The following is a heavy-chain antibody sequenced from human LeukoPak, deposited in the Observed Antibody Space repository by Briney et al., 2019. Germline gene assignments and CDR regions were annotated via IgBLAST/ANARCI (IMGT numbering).Heavy chain of an antibody. CDR3: ARGRYYLDS. J-gene: IGHJ4*02. V-gene: IGHV3-74*01. CDR1: GFTFSTYW. Sequence: GGSLRLPCAASGFTFSTYWMHWVRQAPGKGLAWVSRFNGDGSSTYYADSVKGRFTISRDSAKNTLYLQMNSLRAEDTAVYYCARGRYYLDSWGQGTLVTVSS. CDR2: FNGDGSST. D-gene: IGHD4-17*01.